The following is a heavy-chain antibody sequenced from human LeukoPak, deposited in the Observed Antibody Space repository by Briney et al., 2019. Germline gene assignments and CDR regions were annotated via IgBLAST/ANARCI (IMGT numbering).Heavy chain of an antibody. CDR1: GFTFSSYS. CDR3: ARVEYSSSSVADY. J-gene: IGHJ4*02. CDR2: IYSGGST. Sequence: PGGSLRLSCAASGFTFSSYSMNWVRQAPGKGLEWVSVIYSGGSTYYADSVKGRFTISRDNSKNTLYLQMNSLRAEDTAVYYCARVEYSSSSVADYWGQGTLVTVSS. D-gene: IGHD6-6*01. V-gene: IGHV3-53*01.